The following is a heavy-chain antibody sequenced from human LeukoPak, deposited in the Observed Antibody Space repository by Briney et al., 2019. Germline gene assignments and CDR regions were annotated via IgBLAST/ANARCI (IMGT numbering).Heavy chain of an antibody. J-gene: IGHJ4*02. V-gene: IGHV4-34*01. D-gene: IGHD2-2*01. CDR3: ARGPTPPGAPSEDPRLLGYCSSTSCYLDY. CDR2: INHSGSA. Sequence: PSETLSLTCAVYGGSFSGYYWSWIRQPPGKGLEWIGEINHSGSANDNPSLKSQVTISVDKSKNQFSLKLSSVAAADTAVYYCARGPTPPGAPSEDPRLLGYCSSTSCYLDYWGQGTLVTVSS. CDR1: GGSFSGYY.